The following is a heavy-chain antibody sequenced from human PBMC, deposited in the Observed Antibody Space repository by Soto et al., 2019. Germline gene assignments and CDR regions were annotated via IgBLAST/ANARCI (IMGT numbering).Heavy chain of an antibody. J-gene: IGHJ4*01. CDR1: GFTFSSYA. V-gene: IGHV3-23*01. CDR3: AKSIIAAGTSLFDN. Sequence: GGSLRLSCGASGFTFSSYAMSWVRQASGKGLEWVSAISDSGGSTYYADSMKGRFTISRDNSKNTLYLQMNSLRAEDTAIYYCAKSIIAAGTSLFDNWGHGALVTASS. CDR2: ISDSGGST. D-gene: IGHD6-13*01.